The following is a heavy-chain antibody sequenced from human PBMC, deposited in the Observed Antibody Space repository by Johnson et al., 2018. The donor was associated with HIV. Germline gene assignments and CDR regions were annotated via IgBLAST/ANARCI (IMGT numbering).Heavy chain of an antibody. V-gene: IGHV3-30*03. CDR1: GCTLSSYG. D-gene: IGHD3-3*01. J-gene: IGHJ3*01. Sequence: QVQLVESGGGVAQPGRSLRLSCIASGCTLSSYGTHWVRQAPGYGPQWVALLSYDGSNEYFADSVQGRFTLARDNYKNTLYLNMNNLTVEDTAVYPCATGYYDSSFGLDLWGQGTMVIFSS. CDR3: ATGYYDSSFGLDL. CDR2: LSYDGSNE.